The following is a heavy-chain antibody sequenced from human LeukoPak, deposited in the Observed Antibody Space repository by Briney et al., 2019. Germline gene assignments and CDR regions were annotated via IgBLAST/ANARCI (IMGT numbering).Heavy chain of an antibody. CDR2: IYYSGST. CDR1: GGSISSYY. D-gene: IGHD2-2*02. CDR3: ARGQYPDAFDI. J-gene: IGHJ3*02. V-gene: IGHV4-59*01. Sequence: SETLSLTCTVSGGSISSYYWSWIRQPPGKGLEWVGYIYYSGSTNYNPSLKSRVTISVDTSKNQFSLKLSSVTAADTAVYYCARGQYPDAFDIWGQGTMVTVSS.